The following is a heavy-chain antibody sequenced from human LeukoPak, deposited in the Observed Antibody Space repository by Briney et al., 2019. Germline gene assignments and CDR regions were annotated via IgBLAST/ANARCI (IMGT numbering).Heavy chain of an antibody. D-gene: IGHD3-3*01. Sequence: SETLSLTCTVSGGSISGGGYYWSWIRQHPGKGLEWIGYIYYSGSTYYNPSLKSRVTISVDTSKNQFSLKLSSVTAADTAVYYCARESGYGYYDFWSGYYVDYWGQGTLVTVSS. V-gene: IGHV4-31*03. CDR2: IYYSGST. J-gene: IGHJ4*02. CDR1: GGSISGGGYY. CDR3: ARESGYGYYDFWSGYYVDY.